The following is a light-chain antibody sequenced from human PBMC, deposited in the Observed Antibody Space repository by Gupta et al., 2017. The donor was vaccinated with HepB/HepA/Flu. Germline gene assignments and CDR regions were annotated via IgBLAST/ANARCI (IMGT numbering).Light chain of an antibody. CDR3: SSYTSSSTVV. V-gene: IGLV2-14*01. J-gene: IGLJ2*01. CDR2: DVS. CDR1: SSGVGGYND. Sequence: QSALTQPASVSASPGQSIPISCTGTSSGVGGYNDVSWYQQHPGKAPKLMIYDVSKRPSGVSNRFSGSKSGNTASLTISGLQAEDEADYYCSSYTSSSTVVFGGGTKLTVL.